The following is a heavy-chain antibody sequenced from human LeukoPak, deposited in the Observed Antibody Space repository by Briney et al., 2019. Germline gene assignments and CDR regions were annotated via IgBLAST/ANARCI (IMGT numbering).Heavy chain of an antibody. J-gene: IGHJ4*02. V-gene: IGHV1-69*04. CDR3: ARRSGSYYFDY. CDR1: GGTFSSYA. CDR2: IIPILGIA. D-gene: IGHD1-26*01. Sequence: ASVKVSCKASGGTFSSYAISWVRQAPGQGLEWMGRIIPILGIANYAQKFQGRVTITADKSTSTAYMELSSLRSEDTAVYYCARRSGSYYFDYWGQGTLVTVSS.